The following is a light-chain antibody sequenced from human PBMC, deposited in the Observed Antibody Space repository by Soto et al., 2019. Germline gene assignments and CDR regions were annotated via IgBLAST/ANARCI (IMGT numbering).Light chain of an antibody. Sequence: EIVLTQSPGTLSLSPGERATLSCRASQSVSNSYLAWYQQKPGQAPRLLIYAASTRATGIPAKFSGSGSGTEFTLTISNLQSEDFAVYYCQQFHDWPRTFGQGTKLEIK. V-gene: IGKV3-15*01. CDR1: QSVSNSY. J-gene: IGKJ1*01. CDR2: AAS. CDR3: QQFHDWPRT.